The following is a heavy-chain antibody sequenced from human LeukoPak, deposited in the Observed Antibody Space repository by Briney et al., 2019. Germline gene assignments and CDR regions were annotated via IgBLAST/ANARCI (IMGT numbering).Heavy chain of an antibody. J-gene: IGHJ4*02. V-gene: IGHV3-30*18. Sequence: AGGSLRLSCAASGFTFSSYSMNWVRQAPGKGLEWVALISFDGSKTYYADSVKGRFTVSGDNSKNTQYLQMNGLRAEDTAVYYCAKEREMTVPNYPDYWGQGTLVTVAS. CDR3: AKEREMTVPNYPDY. D-gene: IGHD5-24*01. CDR1: GFTFSSYS. CDR2: ISFDGSKT.